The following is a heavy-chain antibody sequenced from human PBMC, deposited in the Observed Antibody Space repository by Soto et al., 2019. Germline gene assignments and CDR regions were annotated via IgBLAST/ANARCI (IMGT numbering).Heavy chain of an antibody. J-gene: IGHJ6*02. V-gene: IGHV1-18*01. D-gene: IGHD1-26*01. CDR1: GYNFTRFG. CDR3: ARLYIVGPAMLSGMDV. CDR2: ISAHNGDT. Sequence: GASVKVSCKASGYNFTRFGISWVRQAPGQGLEWMGWISAHNGDTNYVQKFQGRVTMTTDTSTRTTYMELRSLRYDDTAVYYCARLYIVGPAMLSGMDVWGQGTTVTVSS.